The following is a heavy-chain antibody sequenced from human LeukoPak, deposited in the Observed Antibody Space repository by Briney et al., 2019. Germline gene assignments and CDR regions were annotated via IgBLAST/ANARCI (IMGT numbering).Heavy chain of an antibody. V-gene: IGHV1-2*04. CDR1: GYTFTGYY. J-gene: IGHJ6*02. D-gene: IGHD4-17*01. CDR3: ARWAYGDEGGDYGMDV. Sequence: ASVKVSCKASGYTFTGYYMHWVRQAPGQGLEWMGWINPNSGGTNYAQKFQGWVTMTRDTSISTAYMELSRLRSDDTAVYYCARWAYGDEGGDYGMDVWGQGTTVTASS. CDR2: INPNSGGT.